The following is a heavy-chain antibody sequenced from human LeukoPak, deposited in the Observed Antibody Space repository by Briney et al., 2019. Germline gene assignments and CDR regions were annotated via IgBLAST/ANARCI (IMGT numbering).Heavy chain of an antibody. CDR1: GGSISSGDYY. D-gene: IGHD6-13*01. CDR2: IYYSGST. CDR3: ARDMTYSSSWYGEVVQGFDP. J-gene: IGHJ5*02. V-gene: IGHV4-30-4*08. Sequence: SQTLSLTCTVSGGSISSGDYYWSWIRQPPGKGLEWIGYIYYSGSTYYNPSLKSRVTISVDTSKNQFSLKLSSVTAADTAVYYCARDMTYSSSWYGEVVQGFDPWGQGTLVTVSS.